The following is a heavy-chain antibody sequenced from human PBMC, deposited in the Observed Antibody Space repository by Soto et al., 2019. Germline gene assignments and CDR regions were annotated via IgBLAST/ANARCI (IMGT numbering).Heavy chain of an antibody. Sequence: SETLSLTCAVYGGSVDGYYWNWIRQPPGKGLEWIGEINHTGGTHYNPSLKSRVTMSVDTSKNQFSLRLSSVTAADTAIYYCARVLKGIAPERGLYYFDYWGQGTLVTVSS. CDR3: ARVLKGIAPERGLYYFDY. CDR1: GGSVDGYY. V-gene: IGHV4-34*01. CDR2: INHTGGT. D-gene: IGHD3-16*01. J-gene: IGHJ4*02.